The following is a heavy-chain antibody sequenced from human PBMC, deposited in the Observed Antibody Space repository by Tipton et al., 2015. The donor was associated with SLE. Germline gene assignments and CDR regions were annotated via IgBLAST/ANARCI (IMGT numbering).Heavy chain of an antibody. CDR2: INHSGST. V-gene: IGHV4-34*01. CDR1: GGSISSHY. D-gene: IGHD6-13*01. CDR3: ARGHSSSRLGYFDL. J-gene: IGHJ2*01. Sequence: TLSLTCTVSGGSISSHYWSWIRQPPGKGLEWIGEINHSGSTNYNPSLKSRVTISVDTSKNQFSLKLSSVTAADTAVYYCARGHSSSRLGYFDLWGRGTLVTVSS.